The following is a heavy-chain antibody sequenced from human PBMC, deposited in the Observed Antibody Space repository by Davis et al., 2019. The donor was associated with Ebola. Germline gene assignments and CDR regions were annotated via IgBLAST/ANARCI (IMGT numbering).Heavy chain of an antibody. D-gene: IGHD1-26*01. CDR3: TSSSYSGSYYRDY. CDR1: GFTFSGSA. V-gene: IGHV3-73*01. CDR2: IRSKANSYAT. J-gene: IGHJ4*02. Sequence: GESLKISCAASGFTFSGSAMHWVRQASGKGLEWVGRIRSKANSYATAYAASVKGRFTISRDDSKNTAYQQMNSLKTEDTAVYYCTSSSYSGSYYRDYRGQGTLVTVSS.